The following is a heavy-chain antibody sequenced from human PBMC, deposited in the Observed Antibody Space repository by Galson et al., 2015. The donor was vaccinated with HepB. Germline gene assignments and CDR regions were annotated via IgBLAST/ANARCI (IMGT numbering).Heavy chain of an antibody. V-gene: IGHV3-74*01. CDR2: IDGDGSET. CDR3: SRAGVPSLRNALDL. Sequence: SLRLSCAASGFTFRHYWMHWVRHTPGKGLVWVSRIDGDGSETNYADSVKGRFTISRDNTKNTLYLQMNSLTAEDTAVYYCSRAGVPSLRNALDLWGQGTTVTVSS. CDR1: GFTFRHYW. D-gene: IGHD2-8*01. J-gene: IGHJ3*01.